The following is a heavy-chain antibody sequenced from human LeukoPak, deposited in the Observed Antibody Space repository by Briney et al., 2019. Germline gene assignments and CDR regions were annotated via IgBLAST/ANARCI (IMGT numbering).Heavy chain of an antibody. CDR3: ARGDCSVSGCHGGNWFDP. CDR2: ISPNSGAA. J-gene: IGHJ5*02. D-gene: IGHD2-15*01. CDR1: GYTFTGYY. Sequence: GASVKVSCQASGYTFTGYYIHWVRQAPGQGLEWMGWISPNSGAANYAQSFQGRVTMTRDTSTNTAHMELSRLRSDDTAVYYCARGDCSVSGCHGGNWFDPWGQGTPVTVSS. V-gene: IGHV1-2*02.